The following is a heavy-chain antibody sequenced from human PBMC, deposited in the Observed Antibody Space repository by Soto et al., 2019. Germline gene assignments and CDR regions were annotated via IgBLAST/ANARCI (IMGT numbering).Heavy chain of an antibody. CDR2: IYYSGST. J-gene: IGHJ4*02. CDR3: ARSGYSCGPHPLLC. Sequence: QVQLQESGPGLVKPSQTLSLTCTVSGGSISSGGYYWSWIRQHPGKGLEWIGYIYYSGSTYYNPCRKSRVTIAVDTSKNQFSLKLSSVAAADTAVYYCARSGYSCGPHPLLCWGQGTLGTVSS. V-gene: IGHV4-31*03. D-gene: IGHD5-18*01. CDR1: GGSISSGGYY.